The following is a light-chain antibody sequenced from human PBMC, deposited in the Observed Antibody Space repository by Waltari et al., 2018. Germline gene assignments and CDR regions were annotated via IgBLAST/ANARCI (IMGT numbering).Light chain of an antibody. CDR2: DAY. J-gene: IGKJ2*01. Sequence: EIVLTQSPATLFLFPGERATLSCRASQSISTYFAWYQQKPGQAPRLLIYDAYNWATGIPARFSGSWSGTDVTLTISSLEPEDFAVYDCQQRSNWPNPFGQGTKLQIK. V-gene: IGKV3-11*01. CDR3: QQRSNWPNP. CDR1: QSISTY.